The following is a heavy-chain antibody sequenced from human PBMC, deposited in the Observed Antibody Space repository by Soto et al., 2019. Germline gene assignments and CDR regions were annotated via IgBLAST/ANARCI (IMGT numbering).Heavy chain of an antibody. CDR1: GGTFSSYT. CDR3: ARVPGRAGFLSYNWFDP. CDR2: IIPILGIA. V-gene: IGHV1-69*02. D-gene: IGHD6-13*01. Sequence: QVQLVQSGAEVKKPGSSVKVSCKASGGTFSSYTISWVRQAPGQGLEWMGRIIPILGIANYAQKFQGRVTITADKSTSTADMELSSLRSEDTAVYYCARVPGRAGFLSYNWFDPWGQGTLVTVSS. J-gene: IGHJ5*02.